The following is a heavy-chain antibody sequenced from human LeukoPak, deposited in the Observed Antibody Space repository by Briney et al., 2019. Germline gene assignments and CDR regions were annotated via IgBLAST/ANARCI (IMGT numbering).Heavy chain of an antibody. V-gene: IGHV4-59*01. Sequence: SETLSLTCTVSGGSISSYYWSWIRQPPGKGLEWIGYIYYSGSTNYNPSLKSRVTISVDTSKNQFSLKLSSVTAADTAVYYCARDYGDLNWFDPWGQGTLVTVSS. CDR2: IYYSGST. J-gene: IGHJ5*02. D-gene: IGHD4-17*01. CDR3: ARDYGDLNWFDP. CDR1: GGSISSYY.